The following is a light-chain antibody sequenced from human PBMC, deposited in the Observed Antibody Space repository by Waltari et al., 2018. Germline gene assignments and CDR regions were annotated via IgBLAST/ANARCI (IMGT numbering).Light chain of an antibody. CDR2: LVS. CDR3: MQALQTPGT. CDR1: QSLRHDNGTIY. J-gene: IGKJ2*01. Sequence: DIVMTQSPLSLPVTPGESASISCTPSQSLRHDNGTIYLAWSLQKPGQSPQLLLYLVSDRACGVPDRFRGSGSGTNFTLKISRVEAEDVGVYYCMQALQTPGTFGQGTRLEIK. V-gene: IGKV2-28*01.